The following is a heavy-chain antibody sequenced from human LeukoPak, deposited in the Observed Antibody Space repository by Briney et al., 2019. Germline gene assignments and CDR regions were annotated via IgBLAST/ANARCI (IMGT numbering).Heavy chain of an antibody. D-gene: IGHD6-13*01. J-gene: IGHJ2*01. CDR3: ARVYYSSSYDYWYFDL. Sequence: SETLSLTCTVSGGSIRNYYWSWIRQPLGKGLEWIGYIYYSGSTNYNPSLKSRVTISVDTSKNQFSLKLSSVTAADTAVYYCARVYYSSSYDYWYFDLWGRGTLVTVSS. CDR2: IYYSGST. V-gene: IGHV4-59*01. CDR1: GGSIRNYY.